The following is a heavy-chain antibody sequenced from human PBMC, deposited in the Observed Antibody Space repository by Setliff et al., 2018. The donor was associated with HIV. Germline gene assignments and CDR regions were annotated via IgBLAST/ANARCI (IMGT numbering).Heavy chain of an antibody. J-gene: IGHJ6*02. D-gene: IGHD3-16*01. CDR2: IDYTGSA. CDR1: GGSINDQY. Sequence: PETLSLTCTVPGGSINDQYFSWIRQPPGKGLEWIGSIDYTGSAKHNPSLNSRGTILLDTSKNELSLKLTSVTAADTAVYYCARHNVITYAGLLFDYFYYGMDVWGHGTTVTVSS. CDR3: ARHNVITYAGLLFDYFYYGMDV. V-gene: IGHV4-59*11.